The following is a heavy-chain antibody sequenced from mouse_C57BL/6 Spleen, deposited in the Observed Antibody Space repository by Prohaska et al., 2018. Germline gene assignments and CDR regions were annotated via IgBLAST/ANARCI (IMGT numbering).Heavy chain of an antibody. CDR3: ARPYGNYVYYFDY. D-gene: IGHD2-1*01. CDR1: GFTFSDYG. V-gene: IGHV5-17*01. J-gene: IGHJ2*01. Sequence: GGGLVKPGGSLKLSCAASGFTFSDYGMHWVRQAPEKGLEWVAYISSGSSTIYYADTVKGRFTISRDNAKNTLFLQMTSLRSEDTAMYYCARPYGNYVYYFDYWGQGTTLTVSS. CDR2: ISSGSSTI.